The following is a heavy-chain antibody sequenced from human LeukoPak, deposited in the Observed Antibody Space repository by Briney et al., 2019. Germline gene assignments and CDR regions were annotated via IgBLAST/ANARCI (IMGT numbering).Heavy chain of an antibody. CDR1: GFTFSSYS. Sequence: TGGSLRLSCAASGFTFSSYSMNWVRQAPGKGLEWVSYISSSSSTIYYADSVKGRFTISRDNAKNSLYLQMNSLRAEDTALYYCARDPNSSSSDYWGQGTLVTVSS. V-gene: IGHV3-48*01. J-gene: IGHJ4*02. CDR3: ARDPNSSSSDY. CDR2: ISSSSSTI. D-gene: IGHD6-6*01.